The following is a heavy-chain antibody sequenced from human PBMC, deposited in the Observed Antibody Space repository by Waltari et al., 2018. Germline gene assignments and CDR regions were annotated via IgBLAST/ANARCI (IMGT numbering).Heavy chain of an antibody. D-gene: IGHD2-2*01. CDR2: IIPIFGTA. V-gene: IGHV1-69*05. CDR1: GGTFSSYA. J-gene: IGHJ6*02. Sequence: QVQLVQSGAEVKKPGSSVKVSCKASGGTFSSYAISWVRQAPGQGLAWMGGIIPIFGTANYAQKFQGRVTITTDESTSTAYMELSSLRSEDTAVYYCARDQVVPAATNYYYYYGMDVWGQGTTVTVSS. CDR3: ARDQVVPAATNYYYYYGMDV.